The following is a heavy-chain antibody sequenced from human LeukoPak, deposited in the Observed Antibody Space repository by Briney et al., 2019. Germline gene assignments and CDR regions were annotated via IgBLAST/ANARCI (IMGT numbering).Heavy chain of an antibody. CDR3: ARDGTGGRGSYYADY. D-gene: IGHD1-26*01. CDR1: GFTFSSYS. V-gene: IGHV3-21*01. CDR2: ISSSSSYI. J-gene: IGHJ4*02. Sequence: GGSLRLFCAASGFTFSSYSMNWVRQAPGKGLEWGSSISSSSSYIYYADSVKGRFTISRDNAKNSLYLQMNSLRAEDTAVYYCARDGTGGRGSYYADYWGQGTLVTVSS.